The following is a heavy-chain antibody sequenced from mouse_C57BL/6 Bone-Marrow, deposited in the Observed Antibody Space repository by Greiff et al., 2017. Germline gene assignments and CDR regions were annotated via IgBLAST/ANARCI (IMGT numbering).Heavy chain of an antibody. CDR2: IDPSDSYT. CDR1: GYTFTSYW. V-gene: IGHV1-50*01. Sequence: QVQLQQPGAELVKPGASVQLSCKASGYTFTSYWMQWVKQRPGQGLEWIGEIDPSDSYTNSNQKFKGKATLTVDTSSSTAYMQLSSLTSEDSAVYYWAREVYGSSPYYAMDYWGQGTSVTVSA. CDR3: AREVYGSSPYYAMDY. J-gene: IGHJ4*01. D-gene: IGHD1-1*01.